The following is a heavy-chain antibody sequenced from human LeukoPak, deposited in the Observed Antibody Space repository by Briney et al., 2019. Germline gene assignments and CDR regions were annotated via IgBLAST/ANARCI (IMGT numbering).Heavy chain of an antibody. CDR3: ARDYQYCSSTSCSYYFDY. CDR1: GFTFSSYS. Sequence: GRSLRLSCAASGFTFSSYSMNWVRQAPGKGLEWVSSISSSSSSYICYADSVKGRFTISRDNAKNSLYLQMNSLRAEDAAVYYCARDYQYCSSTSCSYYFDYWGQGTLVTVSS. CDR2: ISSSSSSYI. J-gene: IGHJ4*02. V-gene: IGHV3-21*01. D-gene: IGHD2-2*01.